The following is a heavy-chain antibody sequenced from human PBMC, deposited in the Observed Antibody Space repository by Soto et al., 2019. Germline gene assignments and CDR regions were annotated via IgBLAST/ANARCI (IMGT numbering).Heavy chain of an antibody. V-gene: IGHV3-30*18. J-gene: IGHJ5*02. CDR3: AKDREQQLVRGWFDP. Sequence: QVQLVESGGGVVQPGRSLRLSCAASGLTLSDYGVHWVRQAPGRGLEWVAVISYDGNNKYYADSVQGRFTNSRDNTKNTLYLQMNSLRAEYRSVYYCAKDREQQLVRGWFDPWGAGTLVIGSS. CDR2: ISYDGNNK. CDR1: GLTLSDYG. D-gene: IGHD6-13*01.